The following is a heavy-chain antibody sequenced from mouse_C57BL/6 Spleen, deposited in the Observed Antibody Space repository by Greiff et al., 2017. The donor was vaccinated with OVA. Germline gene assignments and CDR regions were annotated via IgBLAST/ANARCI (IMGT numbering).Heavy chain of an antibody. V-gene: IGHV14-3*01. CDR1: GFDINNTY. CDR2: IDPADGNT. J-gene: IGHJ1*03. CDR3: ARHGSYWYFDD. D-gene: IGHD4-1*01. Sequence: VQLKQSVAELVRPGASVKFSCTASGFDINNTYMHWVKQRPEQGLEWIGRIDPADGNTKYAAKFQGKATITADTSSNTAYLQLSSLTSEDTAIYYCARHGSYWYFDDWGTGTTVTVSS.